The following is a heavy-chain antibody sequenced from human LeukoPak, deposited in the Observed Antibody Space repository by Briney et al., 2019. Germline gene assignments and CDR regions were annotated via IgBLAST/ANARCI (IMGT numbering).Heavy chain of an antibody. CDR1: GFTFSSQW. Sequence: GGSLRLSCAGSGFTFSSQWMSWVRQAPGKGLEGVANINQDGSQKYYVDSVKGRFTISRDNAKNSLYLQMTSLRAEDTAVYYCAGAAYWGQGTLVTVSS. CDR3: AGAAY. CDR2: INQDGSQK. V-gene: IGHV3-7*04. J-gene: IGHJ4*02.